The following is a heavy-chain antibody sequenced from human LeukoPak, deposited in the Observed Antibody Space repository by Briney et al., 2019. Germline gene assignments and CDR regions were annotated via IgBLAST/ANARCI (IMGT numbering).Heavy chain of an antibody. Sequence: SETLSLTCTVSGGSMSSYYWNWIRQPPGKGLEWIAYIYYSGTTNYNPSLKSRVTISVDASRKHFSLKLTSVTAADRAVYYCARGRFDIVSGYYADYWGQGTLVTVSS. CDR3: ARGRFDIVSGYYADY. CDR1: GGSMSSYY. CDR2: IYYSGTT. D-gene: IGHD3-9*01. J-gene: IGHJ4*02. V-gene: IGHV4-59*01.